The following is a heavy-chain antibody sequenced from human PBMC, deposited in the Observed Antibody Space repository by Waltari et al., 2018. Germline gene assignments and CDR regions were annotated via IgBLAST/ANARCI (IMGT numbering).Heavy chain of an antibody. Sequence: QVQLQESGPGLVKPSETLSLTCAVSGYSISSGYYWGWIRQPPGKGLEWIGSIYHSGSTYYTPSLKSRVTISVDTSKNQFSLKLSSVTAADTAVYYCARDPNRGNSGGTSFDYWGQGTLVTVSS. CDR2: IYHSGST. CDR3: ARDPNRGNSGGTSFDY. V-gene: IGHV4-38-2*02. D-gene: IGHD2-21*02. J-gene: IGHJ4*02. CDR1: GYSISSGYY.